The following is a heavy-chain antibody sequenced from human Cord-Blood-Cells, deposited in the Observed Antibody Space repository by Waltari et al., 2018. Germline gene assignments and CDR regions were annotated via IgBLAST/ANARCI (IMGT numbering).Heavy chain of an antibody. CDR2: IASGGST. V-gene: IGHV3-53*01. CDR1: GFTVSSNY. J-gene: IGHJ4*02. CDR3: ARDLPSGGYDDY. Sequence: EVQLVESGGGLIQPGGSLRLPCAAPGFTVSSNYMSWARQAPGKGVEWVSVIASGGSTYNADAWKGRFTISRDNSKNTLYLQMNSLRAEDTAVYYCARDLPSGGYDDYWGQGTLVTVSS. D-gene: IGHD5-12*01.